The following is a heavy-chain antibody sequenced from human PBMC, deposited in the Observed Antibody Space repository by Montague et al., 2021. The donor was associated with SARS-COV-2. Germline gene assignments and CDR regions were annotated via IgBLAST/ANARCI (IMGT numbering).Heavy chain of an antibody. D-gene: IGHD3-22*01. CDR2: IYSTVIT. J-gene: IGHJ4*02. V-gene: IGHV4-61*09. CDR3: ARVDSSGPGEY. Sequence: TLSLTCTVSGGSISSASYYWSWIRQPAGKGLEWIGHIYSTVITNYNPSLKSRVTISVDTARNQFSLKLLSVTAADTAFYYCARVDSSGPGEYWGQGILVSVSS. CDR1: GGSISSASYY.